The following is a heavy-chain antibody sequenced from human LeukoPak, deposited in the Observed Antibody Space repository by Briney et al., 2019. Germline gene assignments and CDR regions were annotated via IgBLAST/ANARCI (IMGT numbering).Heavy chain of an antibody. CDR2: IYYSGST. V-gene: IGHV4-39*01. D-gene: IGHD2-15*01. J-gene: IGHJ6*03. CDR1: GGSISSRSYY. CDR3: ASFYCSGGSCYQYYYYYYMDV. Sequence: SETLSLTCTVSGGSISSRSYYWGWIRQPPGKGLEWIGIIYYSGSTYSNPSLRSRVTISVDTSKNQFSLKLSSVTAADTAVFYCASFYCSGGSCYQYYYYYYMDVWGKGTTVTISS.